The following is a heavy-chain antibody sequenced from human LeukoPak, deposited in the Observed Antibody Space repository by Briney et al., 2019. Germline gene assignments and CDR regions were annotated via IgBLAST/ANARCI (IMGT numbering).Heavy chain of an antibody. V-gene: IGHV1-18*01. J-gene: IGHJ4*02. CDR3: ARDCIGCHGFDY. Sequence: ASVKVSCKTSGYTFINYGITWVRQAPGQGLEWMGWVSAYGDNTNYVQKIQGRVTMTTDTSTSTAYMELRSLRSDDTAVYYCARDCIGCHGFDYWRQGTLVTVSS. D-gene: IGHD2-15*01. CDR2: VSAYGDNT. CDR1: GYTFINYG.